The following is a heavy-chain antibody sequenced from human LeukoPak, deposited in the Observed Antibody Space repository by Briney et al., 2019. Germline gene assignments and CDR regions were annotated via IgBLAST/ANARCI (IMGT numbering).Heavy chain of an antibody. J-gene: IGHJ4*02. D-gene: IGHD4-17*01. CDR3: ARGRLDYGDYPSPFDY. V-gene: IGHV4-59*01. Sequence: SETLSLTCTVSGGSISSYYWSWIRQPPGKGLEWIGYIYNSGSTNYNPSLKSRVAISVDTSKNQFSLKLSSVTAADTAVYYCARGRLDYGDYPSPFDYWGQGTLVTVSS. CDR2: IYNSGST. CDR1: GGSISSYY.